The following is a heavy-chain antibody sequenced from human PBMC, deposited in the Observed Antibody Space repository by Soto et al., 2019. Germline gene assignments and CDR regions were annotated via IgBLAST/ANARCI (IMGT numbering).Heavy chain of an antibody. V-gene: IGHV1-18*01. Sequence: ASMKXSFNASFYPFSKYGINLVRRAPGQGLEGMVWISGHSGGTKYGPKFRDIITMVTDTSSTTAYMELRSLRSDDTAVYYCAKEGGNGERMHMCAMAVWGEGTKVT. D-gene: IGHD1-26*01. CDR1: FYPFSKYG. CDR2: ISGHSGGT. J-gene: IGHJ6*03. CDR3: AKEGGNGERMHMCAMAV.